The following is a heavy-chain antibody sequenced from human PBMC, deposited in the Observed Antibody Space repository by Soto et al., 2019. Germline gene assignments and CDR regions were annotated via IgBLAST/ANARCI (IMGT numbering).Heavy chain of an antibody. CDR3: LKDAAVSDYTNLDY. CDR1: GFTFDDYS. CDR2: ISWDGRST. Sequence: GGSLRLSCAASGFTFDDYSMHWVRQAPGKGLEWVSLISWDGRSTYYADSVKGRFTVSRDNSKSSLYLQMNSLTTEDTAFYYCLKDAAVSDYTNLDYGGQGALVTVSS. D-gene: IGHD4-4*01. J-gene: IGHJ4*02. V-gene: IGHV3-43*01.